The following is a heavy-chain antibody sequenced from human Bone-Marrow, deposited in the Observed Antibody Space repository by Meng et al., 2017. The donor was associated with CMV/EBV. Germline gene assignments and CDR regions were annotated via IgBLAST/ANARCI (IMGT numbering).Heavy chain of an antibody. CDR2: INPSGGST. Sequence: ASVKVSCKASGYTFTSYYMHWVRQAPGQGLEWMGIINPSGGSTSYAQKFQGRVTMTRDTSTSTVYMELSSLRSEDTAVYYCARGRDIVVVVAATHPFDYWGQGTLVTVPQ. D-gene: IGHD2-15*01. V-gene: IGHV1-46*01. CDR3: ARGRDIVVVVAATHPFDY. CDR1: GYTFTSYY. J-gene: IGHJ4*02.